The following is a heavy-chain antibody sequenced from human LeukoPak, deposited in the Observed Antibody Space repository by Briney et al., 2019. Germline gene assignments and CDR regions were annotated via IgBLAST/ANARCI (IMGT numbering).Heavy chain of an antibody. Sequence: SETLSLTCSVSGASISTFHWTWFRQPAGRGLEWIGLIYSSGSTLLNPSLKNRVAMSVDLTKNQLSLKLTSVTAAGTAMYFCARKDGDYWGRGTLVTVSS. V-gene: IGHV4-4*07. CDR2: IYSSGST. J-gene: IGHJ4*02. CDR3: ARKDGDY. CDR1: GASISTFH.